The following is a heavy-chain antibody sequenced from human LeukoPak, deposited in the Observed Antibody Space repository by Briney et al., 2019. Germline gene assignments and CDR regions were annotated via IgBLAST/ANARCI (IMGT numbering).Heavy chain of an antibody. J-gene: IGHJ4*02. CDR2: INSDGSSI. D-gene: IGHD1-26*01. Sequence: GGSLRLSCAASGFTFNAFWMHWVRQAPGKGLVWVSRINSDGSSIAYADSVKGRFTISRDDAKNTLYLQMNSLKAEDAAVYYCAKGRAVGESYYDYWGQGTLVTVSS. CDR1: GFTFNAFW. CDR3: AKGRAVGESYYDY. V-gene: IGHV3-74*01.